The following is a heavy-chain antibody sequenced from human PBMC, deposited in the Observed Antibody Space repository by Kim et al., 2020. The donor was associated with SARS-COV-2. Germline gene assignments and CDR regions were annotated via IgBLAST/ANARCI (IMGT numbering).Heavy chain of an antibody. CDR2: ISSSSSTI. V-gene: IGHV3-48*04. CDR1: GFTFSSYS. J-gene: IGHJ4*02. Sequence: GGSLRLSCAASGFTFSSYSMNWVRQAPGKGLEWVSYISSSSSTIYYADSVKGRFTISRDNAKNSLYLQMNSLRAEDTAVYYCARTYYDILTGYYSHNDYWGQGTLVTVSS. D-gene: IGHD3-9*01. CDR3: ARTYYDILTGYYSHNDY.